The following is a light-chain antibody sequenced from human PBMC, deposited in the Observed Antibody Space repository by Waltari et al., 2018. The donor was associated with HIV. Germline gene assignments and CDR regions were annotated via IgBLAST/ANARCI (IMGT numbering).Light chain of an antibody. CDR2: GAN. CDR1: QSISSN. CDR3: QHYNNWPPWT. V-gene: IGKV3-15*01. J-gene: IGKJ1*01. Sequence: EIVMTKSPATLSVSQGERATLSCRASQSISSNLAWYQQKPGQAPRLLIYGANTRATGVPARFSGSGSGTEFTLTISSLQSEDFAIYYCQHYNNWPPWTFGQGTKVEIK.